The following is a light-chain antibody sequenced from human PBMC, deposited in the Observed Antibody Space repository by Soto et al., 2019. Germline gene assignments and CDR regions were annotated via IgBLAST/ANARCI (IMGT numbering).Light chain of an antibody. CDR2: DAS. CDR3: QQRSNWPPIT. CDR1: QSVSSY. Sequence: EIVMTQSPATMSLSPAEISTLSWRASQSVSSYLAWYQQKPGQAPRLLIYDASNRATGIPARFSGSGSGTDFTLTISSLEPEDFAVYYCQQRSNWPPITFGQGTRLEIK. V-gene: IGKV3-11*01. J-gene: IGKJ5*01.